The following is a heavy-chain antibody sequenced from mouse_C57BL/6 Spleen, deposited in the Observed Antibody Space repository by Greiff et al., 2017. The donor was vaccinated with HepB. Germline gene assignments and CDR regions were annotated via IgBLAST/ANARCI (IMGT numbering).Heavy chain of an antibody. J-gene: IGHJ4*01. CDR2: IWRGGST. CDR1: GFSLTSYG. CDR3: AGKRGTGTYAMDY. V-gene: IGHV2-5*01. D-gene: IGHD4-1*01. Sequence: QVQLQQSGPGLVQPSQSLSITCTVSGFSLTSYGVHWVRQSPGKGLEWLGVIWRGGSTDYNAAFMSRLSITKDNSKSQVFFKMNSLQADDTAIYYCAGKRGTGTYAMDYWGQGTSVTVSS.